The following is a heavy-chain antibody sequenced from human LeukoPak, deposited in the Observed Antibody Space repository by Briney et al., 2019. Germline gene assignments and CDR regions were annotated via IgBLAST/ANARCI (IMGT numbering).Heavy chain of an antibody. V-gene: IGHV3-7*01. CDR1: GFNFSSYW. D-gene: IGHD5-18*01. Sequence: PGGSLRLSCAASGFNFSSYWMNWVRQAPGKGLEWVANINQDGGEKYYVDSVKGRFTISRDNAKKSLYLQVNSLRAEDTAVYYCARHLSGVTGYTYGRGIDYWGQGTLVTVSS. CDR3: ARHLSGVTGYTYGRGIDY. J-gene: IGHJ4*02. CDR2: INQDGGEK.